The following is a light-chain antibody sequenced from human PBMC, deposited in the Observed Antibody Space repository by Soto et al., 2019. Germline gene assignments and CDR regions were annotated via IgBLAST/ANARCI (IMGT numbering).Light chain of an antibody. Sequence: QPVLTQPASVSGSPGQSITMSCTGTSSDVGGYTFVSWYQQYPDKAPKLLIYDVSNRPAGISDRFSGSKSGNAASLTISGLQAEDEADYFCSSYTSDTTVVFGGGTKLTVL. CDR1: SSDVGGYTF. CDR2: DVS. V-gene: IGLV2-14*03. CDR3: SSYTSDTTVV. J-gene: IGLJ2*01.